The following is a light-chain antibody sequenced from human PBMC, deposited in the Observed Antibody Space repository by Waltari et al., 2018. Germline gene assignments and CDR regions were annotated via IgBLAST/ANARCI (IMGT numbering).Light chain of an antibody. J-gene: IGLJ2*01. CDR3: SAYTSSSTLDVV. CDR1: SSDVGGYNY. CDR2: EVR. Sequence: QSALTQPASVSGSPGQSITISCTGTSSDVGGYNYVSWYQQHQGKAAKRMIYEVRNRPSGVSNRFSGSKSGNTASLTISGLQAEDEADYYCSAYTSSSTLDVVFGGGTKLTVL. V-gene: IGLV2-14*01.